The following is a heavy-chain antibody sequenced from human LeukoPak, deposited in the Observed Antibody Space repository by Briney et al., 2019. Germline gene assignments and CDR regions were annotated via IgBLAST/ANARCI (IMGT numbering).Heavy chain of an antibody. Sequence: ASVKVSCKASGYTFTSYGISWVRQAPGQGLEWMGWMNPNSGATNYAQKFQGRVTMTSDTSISTAYMELSELRSDDTAVYYCARDYCSSTTCFDYWGQGTPVTVSS. CDR3: ARDYCSSTTCFDY. D-gene: IGHD2-2*01. CDR2: MNPNSGAT. CDR1: GYTFTSYG. V-gene: IGHV1-2*02. J-gene: IGHJ4*02.